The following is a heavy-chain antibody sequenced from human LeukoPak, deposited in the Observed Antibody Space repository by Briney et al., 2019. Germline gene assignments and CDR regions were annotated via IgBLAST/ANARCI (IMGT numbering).Heavy chain of an antibody. D-gene: IGHD6-13*01. V-gene: IGHV3-21*04. CDR1: GFTFSSYS. J-gene: IGHJ4*02. CDR3: AKDRGIAAAGNLDY. CDR2: ISSSSSYI. Sequence: KSGGSLRLSCAASGFTFSSYSMNWVRQAPGKGLEWVSSISSSSSYIYYADSVKGRFTISRDNSKNTLYLQMNSLRAEDTAVYYCAKDRGIAAAGNLDYWGQGTLVTVSS.